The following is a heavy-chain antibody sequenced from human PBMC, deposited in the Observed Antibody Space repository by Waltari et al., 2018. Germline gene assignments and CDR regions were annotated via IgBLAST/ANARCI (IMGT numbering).Heavy chain of an antibody. CDR1: GGTFSSYA. CDR3: ARRRGSGSPYFDY. CDR2: IIPILGIE. D-gene: IGHD3-10*01. V-gene: IGHV1-69*04. Sequence: QVQLVQSGAEVKKPGSSVKVSCKASGGTFSSYAISWLRQAPGQGLEWMGGIIPILGIENYAQKFQGRVTITADESTSTAYMELSSLRSEDTAVYYCARRRGSGSPYFDYWGQGTLVTVSS. J-gene: IGHJ4*02.